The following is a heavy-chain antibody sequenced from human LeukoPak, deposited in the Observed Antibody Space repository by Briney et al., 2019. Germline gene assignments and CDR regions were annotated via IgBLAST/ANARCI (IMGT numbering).Heavy chain of an antibody. D-gene: IGHD4-17*01. J-gene: IGHJ3*02. CDR3: ARFDYGDYFAFDI. CDR2: IYYTGTP. V-gene: IGHV4-39*01. Sequence: IGSIYYTGTPYYNPSLKSRVTISVDTSKNQFSLKLSSVTAADTAVYYCARFDYGDYFAFDIWGQGTMVTVSS.